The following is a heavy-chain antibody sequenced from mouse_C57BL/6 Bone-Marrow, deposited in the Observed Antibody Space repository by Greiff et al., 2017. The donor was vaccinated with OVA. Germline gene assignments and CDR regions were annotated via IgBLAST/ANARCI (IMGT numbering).Heavy chain of an antibody. V-gene: IGHV3-6*01. Sequence: EVKLMESGPGLVEPSQSLSLTCSVTGYSITSGYYWNWIRQFPGNKLEWMGYISYDGSNNYNPSLKNRISITRDTSKNQFFLKLNSVTTEDTATYYCARNAYYSNYDYYAMDYWGQGTSVTVSS. CDR2: ISYDGSN. J-gene: IGHJ4*01. D-gene: IGHD2-5*01. CDR1: GYSITSGYY. CDR3: ARNAYYSNYDYYAMDY.